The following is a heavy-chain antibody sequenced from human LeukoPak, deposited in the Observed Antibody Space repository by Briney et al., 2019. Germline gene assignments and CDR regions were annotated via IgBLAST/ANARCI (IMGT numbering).Heavy chain of an antibody. V-gene: IGHV4-61*02. CDR2: IYTSGST. Sequence: SETLSLTCTVSGGSISSGGYYWSWIRQHPGKGLEWIGRIYTSGSTNYNPSLKSRVTISVDTSKNQFSLKLSSVTAADTAVYYCARTTLWFGELLGYFDYWGQGTLVTVSS. CDR3: ARTTLWFGELLGYFDY. CDR1: GGSISSGGYY. D-gene: IGHD3-10*01. J-gene: IGHJ4*02.